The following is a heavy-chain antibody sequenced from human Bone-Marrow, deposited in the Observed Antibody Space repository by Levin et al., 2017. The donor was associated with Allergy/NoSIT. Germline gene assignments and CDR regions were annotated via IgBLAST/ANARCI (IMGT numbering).Heavy chain of an antibody. CDR3: VKDSFAVPGNVAGFDL. CDR2: ISGTTSTT. CDR1: GFTFSNYA. D-gene: IGHD6-19*01. J-gene: IGHJ3*01. Sequence: AGGSLRLSCAASGFTFSNYAMNWVRQAPGKGLEWVSVISGTTSTTYFADSVKGRFTVSRDNTKNTLYLRMKSLRAGDTATYYCVKDSFAVPGNVAGFDLWGQGTMVTVSS. V-gene: IGHV3-23*01.